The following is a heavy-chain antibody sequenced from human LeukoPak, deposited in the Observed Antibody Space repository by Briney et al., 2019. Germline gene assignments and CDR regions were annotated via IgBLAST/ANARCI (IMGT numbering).Heavy chain of an antibody. CDR2: IYHSGST. J-gene: IGHJ4*02. CDR3: ARVGPYYLDY. D-gene: IGHD3-10*01. Sequence: PETLSLTCAVSGGSISSTNWWSWVRQPPGKGLEWIGDIYHSGSTNYKPSLKSRVTISVDKSKNQFSLQLSSVTAADTAVYYCARVGPYYLDYWGQGTLVTVSS. CDR1: GGSISSTNW. V-gene: IGHV4-4*03.